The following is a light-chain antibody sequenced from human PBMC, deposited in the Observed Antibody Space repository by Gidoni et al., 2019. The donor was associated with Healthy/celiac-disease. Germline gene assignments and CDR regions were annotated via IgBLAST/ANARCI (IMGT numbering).Light chain of an antibody. J-gene: IGLJ2*01. CDR3: QSYDSSLYVV. V-gene: IGLV1-40*01. CDR2: GNS. Sequence: QSVLTQPPSVSGAPGQRVTISCTGSSSNIGAGYDVHWYQQLPGTAPNLLIYGNSNRPSGVPDRFSGSKSGTSASLAIPGLQAEDEADYYCQSYDSSLYVVFGGGTKLTVL. CDR1: SSNIGAGYD.